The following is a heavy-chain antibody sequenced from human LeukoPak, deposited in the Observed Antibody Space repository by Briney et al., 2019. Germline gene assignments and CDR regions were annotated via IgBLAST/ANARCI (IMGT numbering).Heavy chain of an antibody. CDR1: GFTFSNYA. CDR2: ISGSGDNT. V-gene: IGHV3-23*01. J-gene: IGHJ3*02. D-gene: IGHD3-10*01. Sequence: GGSLRLSCAASGFTFSNYAMSWVRQAPGKGLEWVSGISGSGDNTYYADSVKGRFTISRDNSKKMLYVQMNSLRAEDTAVYYCAKGAGDDPLDIWGQGTMVTVSS. CDR3: AKGAGDDPLDI.